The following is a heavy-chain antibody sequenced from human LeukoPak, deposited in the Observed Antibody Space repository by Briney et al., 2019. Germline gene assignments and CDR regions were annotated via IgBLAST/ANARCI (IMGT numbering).Heavy chain of an antibody. CDR3: ARPGTDYGMDV. V-gene: IGHV4-59*08. CDR1: GGSISSYY. CDR2: IYYSGST. J-gene: IGHJ6*02. Sequence: SETLSLTCTVSGGSISSYYWNWIRQPPGKGLEWIGYIYYSGSTNYNPSLKSRVTISVDTSKNQFSLKLSSVTAADTAVYYCARPGTDYGMDVWGQGTTVTVSS.